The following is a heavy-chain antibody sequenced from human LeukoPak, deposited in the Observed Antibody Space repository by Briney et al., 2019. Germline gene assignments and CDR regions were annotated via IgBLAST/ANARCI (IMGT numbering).Heavy chain of an antibody. V-gene: IGHV3-30*02. CDR3: AKVKSIAAAGNYFDY. D-gene: IGHD6-13*01. CDR1: RFTFNKYG. J-gene: IGHJ4*02. CDR2: IRYDGSNK. Sequence: GGSLRLSCAASRFTFNKYGMHWVRQAPGKGLEWVAFIRYDGSNKYYADSVKGRFTISRDNSKNTLYLQMNSLRAEDTAVYYCAKVKSIAAAGNYFDYWGQGTLVTVSS.